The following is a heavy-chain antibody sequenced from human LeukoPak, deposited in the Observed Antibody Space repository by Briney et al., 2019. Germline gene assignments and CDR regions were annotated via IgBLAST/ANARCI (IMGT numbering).Heavy chain of an antibody. CDR2: ISNNAGNT. V-gene: IGHV3-23*01. CDR1: GFTFSISA. Sequence: PGGSLRLSCAASGFTFSISAMSWVRQAPGKGLECVSSISNNAGNTYYADSVKGRFTISRDNSYNTLYLQMNSLRAEDTAIYYCARDYSYSYHSDYWGQGTLVTVSS. D-gene: IGHD5-18*01. J-gene: IGHJ4*02. CDR3: ARDYSYSYHSDY.